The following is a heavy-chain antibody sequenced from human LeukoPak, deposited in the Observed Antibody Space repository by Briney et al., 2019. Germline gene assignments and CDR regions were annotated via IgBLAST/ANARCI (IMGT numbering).Heavy chain of an antibody. CDR2: ISGGGVGT. CDR1: GFTFSSYS. Sequence: GGSLRLSCAASGFTFSSYSMSWVRQAPGKGLEWVSAISGGGVGTYYADSVKGRFTISRDNSKNTLYLQMNSLRVEDTALYYCAKHNGGRSFDYWGQGTLVTVSS. J-gene: IGHJ4*02. D-gene: IGHD2-8*01. V-gene: IGHV3-23*01. CDR3: AKHNGGRSFDY.